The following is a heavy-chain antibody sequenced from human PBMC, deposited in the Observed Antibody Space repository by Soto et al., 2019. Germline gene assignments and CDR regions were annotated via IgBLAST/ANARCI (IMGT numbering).Heavy chain of an antibody. CDR3: ATQGLPNYYFSGRDV. J-gene: IGHJ6*02. CDR1: GGTFSSYA. Sequence: QVQLVQSGAEVKKPGSSVKVSCKASGGTFSSYAISWVRQAPGQGLEWMGGIMPIFGTAKYAQKFQGRVTITADESTSTAHMELSSLRSEDTAVYYCATQGLPNYYFSGRDVWGQGTTVTVSS. CDR2: IMPIFGTA. D-gene: IGHD5-18*01. V-gene: IGHV1-69*12.